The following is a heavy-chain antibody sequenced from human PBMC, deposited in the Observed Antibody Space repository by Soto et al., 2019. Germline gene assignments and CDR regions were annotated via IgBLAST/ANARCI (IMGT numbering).Heavy chain of an antibody. Sequence: QVQLVESGGGVVQPGRSLRLSCAASGFTFSSYGMHWVRQAPGKGLEWVAVISYDASNIYYADSVKGRFTISRDNSKNTLYLQMNSLRAEDTAVYYCARDPRNYDYVWGSYRHRVNDAFDIWGQGTMVTVSS. D-gene: IGHD3-16*02. V-gene: IGHV3-30*19. J-gene: IGHJ3*02. CDR3: ARDPRNYDYVWGSYRHRVNDAFDI. CDR1: GFTFSSYG. CDR2: ISYDASNI.